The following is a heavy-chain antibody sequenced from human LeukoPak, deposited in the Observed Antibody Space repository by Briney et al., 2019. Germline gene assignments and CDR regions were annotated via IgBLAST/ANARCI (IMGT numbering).Heavy chain of an antibody. D-gene: IGHD2-15*01. CDR2: ISPYNANT. CDR1: GYTFSTYG. V-gene: IGHV1-18*01. J-gene: IGHJ5*02. CDR3: AGRYCSGGDCYSWFDP. Sequence: ASVKVSCKASGYTFSTYGISWVRQAPGQGLEWMGWISPYNANTNYAQKPQGRVTMTTDTSTSTAYMELGSLRSDDTAVYYCAGRYCSGGDCYSWFDPWGQGTLVTVSS.